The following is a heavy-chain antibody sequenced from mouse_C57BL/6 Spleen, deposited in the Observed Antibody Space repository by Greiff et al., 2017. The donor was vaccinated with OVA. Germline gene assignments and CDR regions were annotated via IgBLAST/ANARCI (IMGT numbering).Heavy chain of an antibody. D-gene: IGHD1-1*01. CDR1: GYAFSSSW. CDR3: AREGTTVVDWYFDV. Sequence: VKLQESGPELVKPGASVKISCKASGYAFSSSWMNWVKQRPGKGLEWIGRIYPGDGDTNYNGKFKGKATLTADKSSSTAYTQLSSLTSEDSAVYFSAREGTTVVDWYFDVWGTGTTVTVSS. J-gene: IGHJ1*03. CDR2: IYPGDGDT. V-gene: IGHV1-82*01.